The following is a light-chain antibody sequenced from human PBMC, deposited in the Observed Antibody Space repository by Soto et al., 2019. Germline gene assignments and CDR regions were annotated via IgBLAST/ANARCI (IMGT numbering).Light chain of an antibody. J-gene: IGKJ4*01. CDR3: QQRSNWPPVIT. CDR2: DAS. V-gene: IGKV3-11*01. Sequence: IVLTHSPATFSLSPCESATLSSSASQSVTTFLAWYQQKPGQAPRLLIYDASNRATGIPARFSGSGSGTDFTLTISSLEPEDFAVYYCQQRSNWPPVITFGGGTKV. CDR1: QSVTTF.